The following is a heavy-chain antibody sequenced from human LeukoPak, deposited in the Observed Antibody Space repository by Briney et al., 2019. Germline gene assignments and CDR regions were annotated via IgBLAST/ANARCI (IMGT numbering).Heavy chain of an antibody. V-gene: IGHV5-51*01. Sequence: GESLKISCKGSGYSFTSYWIGWVCQMPGKGLEWMGIIYPGDSDTRYSPSFQGQVTISADKSISTAYLQWSSLKASDTAMYYCARLDGSGSYSLHFDYWGQGTLVTVSS. CDR3: ARLDGSGSYSLHFDY. J-gene: IGHJ4*02. D-gene: IGHD1-26*01. CDR1: GYSFTSYW. CDR2: IYPGDSDT.